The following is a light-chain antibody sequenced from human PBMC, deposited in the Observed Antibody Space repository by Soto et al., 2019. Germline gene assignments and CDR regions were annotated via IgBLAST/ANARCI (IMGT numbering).Light chain of an antibody. CDR1: HSVLHSNGYNY. CDR3: MQALQTPT. V-gene: IGKV2-28*01. Sequence: DILMTQSPLSLPVTPGEPSSMSCSSSHSVLHSNGYNYLDWYLQKPGQSPQLLIYLGSNRASGVPDRFSGSGSGTDFTLKISRVEAEDVGVYYCMQALQTPTFGQGTKVDIK. J-gene: IGKJ1*01. CDR2: LGS.